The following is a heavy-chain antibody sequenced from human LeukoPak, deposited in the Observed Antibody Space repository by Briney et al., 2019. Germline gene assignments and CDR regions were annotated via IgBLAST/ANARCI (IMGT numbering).Heavy chain of an antibody. J-gene: IGHJ4*02. Sequence: VASVKVSCKASGYTFTGYYMHWVRQAPGQGLEWMGWINPNSGGTNYAQKFQGRVTMTRDTSISTAYMELSRLRSDDTAVYYCARDLYIKTGTTAGGDYWGQGTLVTVSS. CDR3: ARDLYIKTGTTAGGDY. V-gene: IGHV1-2*02. CDR1: GYTFTGYY. CDR2: INPNSGGT. D-gene: IGHD1-1*01.